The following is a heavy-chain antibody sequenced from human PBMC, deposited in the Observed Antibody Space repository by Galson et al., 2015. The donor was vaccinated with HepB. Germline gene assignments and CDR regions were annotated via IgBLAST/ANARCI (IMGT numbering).Heavy chain of an antibody. Sequence: SLRLSCATSGFMFSSYGMHWVRQAPGKGLEWVATIWYDGSNKYHADSVKGRFTISRDNSKYTLYLQMNSLRAEDTAVYYCARDRSYCSSMTCYTGGWQDNSYGMDVWGQGTTVTV. D-gene: IGHD2-2*02. CDR1: GFMFSSYG. CDR2: IWYDGSNK. V-gene: IGHV3-33*01. J-gene: IGHJ6*02. CDR3: ARDRSYCSSMTCYTGGWQDNSYGMDV.